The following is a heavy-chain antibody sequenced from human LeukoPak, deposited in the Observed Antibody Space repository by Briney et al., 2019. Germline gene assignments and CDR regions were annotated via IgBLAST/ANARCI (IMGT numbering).Heavy chain of an antibody. V-gene: IGHV3-23*01. CDR3: ASCSPFGYYFDY. CDR2: ISGSGGST. Sequence: GGFLRLSCAVSGFTFSSYAMSWVRQAPGKGLEWVSAISGSGGSTYYADSVKGRFTISRDNSKNTPYLQMNSLRAEDTAVYYCASCSPFGYYFDYWGQGTLVTVSS. CDR1: GFTFSSYA. D-gene: IGHD3-16*01. J-gene: IGHJ4*02.